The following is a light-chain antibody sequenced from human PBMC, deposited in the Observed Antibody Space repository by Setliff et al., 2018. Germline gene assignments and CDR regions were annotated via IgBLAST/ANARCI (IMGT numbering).Light chain of an antibody. CDR1: SSGIGAYKF. J-gene: IGLJ1*01. V-gene: IGLV2-8*01. CDR2: EVT. Sequence: QSALSQPPSVSGSPGQSLTISCTGTSSGIGAYKFVSWYQQHPGKAPRLIIYEVTQRPSGVPDRFSGSKSGNTASLTVSGLQAEDEADYYCSSYAASDNPYVFGTGTKVTVL. CDR3: SSYAASDNPYV.